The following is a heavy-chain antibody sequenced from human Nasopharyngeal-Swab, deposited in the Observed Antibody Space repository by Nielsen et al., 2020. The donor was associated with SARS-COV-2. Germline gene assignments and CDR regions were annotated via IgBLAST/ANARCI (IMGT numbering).Heavy chain of an antibody. V-gene: IGHV1-69*13. CDR2: IIPIFGTA. CDR1: GGTFISYA. J-gene: IGHJ6*02. CDR3: ARRPYSSSSGDYYYGMDV. Sequence: SVQVSCKASGGTFISYAISWVRQEPGQGLEWMGGIIPIFGTANYAQKFQGRVTITADESTSTAYMELSSLRSEDTAVYYCARRPYSSSSGDYYYGMDVWGQGTTVTVSS. D-gene: IGHD6-6*01.